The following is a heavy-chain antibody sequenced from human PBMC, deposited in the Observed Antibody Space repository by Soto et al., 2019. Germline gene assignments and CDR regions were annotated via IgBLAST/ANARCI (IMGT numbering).Heavy chain of an antibody. J-gene: IGHJ4*02. V-gene: IGHV3-33*01. Sequence: QVQLVESGGGVVQPGGSLRLSCAASGFTFSNYGMHWVRQAPGKGLEWLAVIWYDGNNKYYADSVKGRFTISRDNSNNTLDVQMTSLRAEDTAVYYCARGLHSLFDYWGQGTLVNVSS. CDR2: IWYDGNNK. CDR1: GFTFSNYG. CDR3: ARGLHSLFDY. D-gene: IGHD2-21*01.